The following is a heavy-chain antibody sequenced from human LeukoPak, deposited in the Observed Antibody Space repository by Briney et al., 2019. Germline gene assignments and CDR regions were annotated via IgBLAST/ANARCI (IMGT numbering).Heavy chain of an antibody. J-gene: IGHJ4*02. CDR3: ARDFWSGYYTED. D-gene: IGHD3-3*01. Sequence: GGSLRLSCAASGFTFSTYEMNWVRQAPGKGLEWISYISGSSSGSTSITQYADSVKGRFTISRDNAKNSLHLQMDSLSAEDTAVYYCARDFWSGYYTEDWGQGALVIVSS. V-gene: IGHV3-48*03. CDR2: ISGSSSGSTSIT. CDR1: GFTFSTYE.